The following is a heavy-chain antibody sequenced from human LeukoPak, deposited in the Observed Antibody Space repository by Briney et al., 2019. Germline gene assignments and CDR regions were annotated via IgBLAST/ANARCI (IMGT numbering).Heavy chain of an antibody. Sequence: LGGSLRLSCAASGFTFSSYAMHWVRQAPGKGLEWVAVISYDGSNKYYADSVKGRFTISRDNSKNTLYLQMNSLRAEDTAVYYCAKDGRWWHPTLTYYFDYWGQGTLVTVSS. CDR3: AKDGRWWHPTLTYYFDY. CDR1: GFTFSSYA. J-gene: IGHJ4*02. CDR2: ISYDGSNK. V-gene: IGHV3-30*04. D-gene: IGHD2-15*01.